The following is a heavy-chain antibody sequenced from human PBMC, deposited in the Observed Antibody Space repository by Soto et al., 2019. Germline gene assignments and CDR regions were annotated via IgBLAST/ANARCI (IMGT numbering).Heavy chain of an antibody. V-gene: IGHV1-69*06. CDR1: GGTFSDFA. D-gene: IGHD3-16*01. CDR2: IVPRFGSP. Sequence: QVQLVQSGAEMRKPGSSLRVSCKASGGTFSDFAFSWVRQAPGQGLEWMGGIVPRFGSPNYAQKFGGRVTISADTSTSTVYMEVSSLRFADTAVYFCARDRIQLRLGKYSFNGMEVWGQGTKITVSS. J-gene: IGHJ6*02. CDR3: ARDRIQLRLGKYSFNGMEV.